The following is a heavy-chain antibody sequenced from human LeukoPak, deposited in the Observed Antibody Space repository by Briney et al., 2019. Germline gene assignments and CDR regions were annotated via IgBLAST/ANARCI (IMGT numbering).Heavy chain of an antibody. Sequence: SETLSLTCTVSGGSIRGYYWSWIRQPPGKGLEWIGYIYYSGSTNYNPSLKSRVTISVDTSKNQFSLKLSSVTAADTAVYYCARVVRYSSSWYPYYYYYMDVWGKGTSVTVSS. V-gene: IGHV4-59*01. CDR3: ARVVRYSSSWYPYYYYYMDV. CDR2: IYYSGST. J-gene: IGHJ6*03. D-gene: IGHD6-13*01. CDR1: GGSIRGYY.